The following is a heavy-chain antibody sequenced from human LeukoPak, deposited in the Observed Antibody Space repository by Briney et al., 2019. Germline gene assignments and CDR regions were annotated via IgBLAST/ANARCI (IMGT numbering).Heavy chain of an antibody. CDR3: ITDRATYYDFWSGPR. J-gene: IGHJ4*02. V-gene: IGHV3-15*01. CDR2: IKSKTDGGTT. Sequence: GGSLRLSCAASGFTFSNAWMSWVRQAPGKGLEWIGRIKSKTDGGTTDYAAPVKGRFTISRDDSKNTLYLQMKSLKTEDTAVYYCITDRATYYDFWSGPRWGQGTLVTVSS. D-gene: IGHD3-3*01. CDR1: GFTFSNAW.